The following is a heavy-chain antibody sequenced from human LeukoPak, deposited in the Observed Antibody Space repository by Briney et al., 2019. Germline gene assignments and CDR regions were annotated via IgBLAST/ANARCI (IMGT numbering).Heavy chain of an antibody. CDR2: IYTNENT. Sequence: SETLSLTCTVSGGSISNYFWSWIRQPAGKGLEWLGRIYTNENTNYNPSLKSRVTMSVDMSKNQFSLTLSSVTAADTAVYYCAREKSVIVSPYYVDVWGSGTTVTVSS. V-gene: IGHV4-4*07. J-gene: IGHJ6*03. CDR3: AREKSVIVSPYYVDV. D-gene: IGHD4-11*01. CDR1: GGSISNYF.